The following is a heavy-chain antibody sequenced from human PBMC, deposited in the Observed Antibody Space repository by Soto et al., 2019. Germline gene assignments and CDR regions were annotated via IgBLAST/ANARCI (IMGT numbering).Heavy chain of an antibody. CDR3: ARESMIDRYYFDY. CDR1: GGTFSSYA. CDR2: IIPIFGTA. D-gene: IGHD3-22*01. V-gene: IGHV1-69*12. J-gene: IGHJ4*02. Sequence: QVQLVQSGAEVKKPGSSVKVSCKASGGTFSSYAISWVRQAPGQGLEWMGGIIPIFGTANYAQKLQGRVTISAAESTRTAYIELSSLRSEDTAVYYCARESMIDRYYFDYWCQGTLVTVSS.